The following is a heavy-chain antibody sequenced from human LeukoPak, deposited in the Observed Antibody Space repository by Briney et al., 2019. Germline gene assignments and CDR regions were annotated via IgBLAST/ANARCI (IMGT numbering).Heavy chain of an antibody. CDR1: GFTFSSYA. CDR2: ISYDGSNK. J-gene: IGHJ3*02. Sequence: PGRSLRLSCAASGFTFSSYAMHWVRQAPGKGLEWVAVISYDGSNKYYADSVKGRFTISRDNSKNTLYLQMNSLRAEDTAVYYCARDSSGLDAFDIWGQGTMVTVSS. D-gene: IGHD6-19*01. V-gene: IGHV3-30*14. CDR3: ARDSSGLDAFDI.